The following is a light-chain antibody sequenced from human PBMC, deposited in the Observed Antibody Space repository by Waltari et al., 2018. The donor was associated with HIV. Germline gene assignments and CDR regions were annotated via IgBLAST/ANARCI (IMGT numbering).Light chain of an antibody. Sequence: EIVLTQPPATLSLSPGETATLSCRASQSVSSYLAWYQQKPGQPPRLLIYDASNRATGIPARFSGSGSGTDFTLTISSLEPEDFAVYYCQQRRNWPPLTFGGGTKVEIK. CDR3: QQRRNWPPLT. CDR2: DAS. V-gene: IGKV3-11*01. CDR1: QSVSSY. J-gene: IGKJ4*01.